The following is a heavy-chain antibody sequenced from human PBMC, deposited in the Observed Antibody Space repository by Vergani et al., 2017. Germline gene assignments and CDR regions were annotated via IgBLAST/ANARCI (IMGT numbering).Heavy chain of an antibody. J-gene: IGHJ4*02. D-gene: IGHD1-14*01. V-gene: IGHV4-59*01. CDR3: TRSIVSRNPPDYFDN. Sequence: QVQLQESGPGLVRPSATLSLTCTVSGGSLSGYYWNWIRQPPGEGLEWIGYVEDSGYFNYNPSLKTPVSMSSDTSNNQFSLMLSSVTVADTAVYYYTRSIVSRNPPDYFDNWGQGTLVTVSS. CDR1: GGSLSGYY. CDR2: VEDSGYF.